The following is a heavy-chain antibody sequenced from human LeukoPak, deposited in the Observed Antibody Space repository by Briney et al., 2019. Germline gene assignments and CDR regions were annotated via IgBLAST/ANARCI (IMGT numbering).Heavy chain of an antibody. J-gene: IGHJ6*03. D-gene: IGHD3-10*01. Sequence: PSETLSLTCTVSGGSISSYYWSWIRQPPGKGLEWIGYIYYSGSTNYNPSLKSRVTISVDTSKNQFSLKLSSVTAADTAVYYCARLYGSGSSNYYYYYMDVWGKGTTVTISS. CDR1: GGSISSYY. CDR2: IYYSGST. V-gene: IGHV4-59*01. CDR3: ARLYGSGSSNYYYYYMDV.